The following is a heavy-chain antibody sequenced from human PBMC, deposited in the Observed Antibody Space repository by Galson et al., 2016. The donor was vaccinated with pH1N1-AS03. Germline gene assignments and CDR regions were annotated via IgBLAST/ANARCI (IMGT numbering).Heavy chain of an antibody. V-gene: IGHV4-38-2*02. CDR3: AREGATADPDDS. CDR1: GDSISSNYY. J-gene: IGHJ4*02. CDR2: VHHGGNT. Sequence: SETLSLTCAVSGDSISSNYYWSWVRQPPGKGLEWIGSVHHGGNTYDNPSLKTRVTISVDTSKNQFSLNLYSVTAADTAVYYCAREGATADPDDSWGQGTLVTVSS. D-gene: IGHD6-13*01.